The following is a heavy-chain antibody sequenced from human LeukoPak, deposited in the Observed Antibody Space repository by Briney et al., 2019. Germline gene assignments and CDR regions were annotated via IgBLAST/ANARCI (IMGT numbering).Heavy chain of an antibody. CDR2: INHSGST. CDR3: AREIRGYSYGSFFDY. D-gene: IGHD5-18*01. Sequence: SETLSLTCAVYGGSFSGYYWSWIRRPPGKGLEWIGEINHSGSTNYNPSLKSRVTISVDTSKNQFSLKLSSVIAADTAVYYCAREIRGYSYGSFFDYWGQGTLVTVSS. V-gene: IGHV4-34*01. CDR1: GGSFSGYY. J-gene: IGHJ4*02.